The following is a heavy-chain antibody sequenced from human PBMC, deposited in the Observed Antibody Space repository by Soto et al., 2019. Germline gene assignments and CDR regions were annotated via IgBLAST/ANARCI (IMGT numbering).Heavy chain of an antibody. V-gene: IGHV4-59*01. CDR3: ARDRGLRAGTTIKYNWFDP. J-gene: IGHJ5*02. CDR1: GGSISSYY. D-gene: IGHD1-7*01. CDR2: IYYSGST. Sequence: QVQLQESGPGLVKPSETLSLTCTVSGGSISSYYWSWIRQPPGKGLEWIGYIYYSGSTNYNPSLKSRVTISVDTSKNQFSLKLSSVTAADTAVYYCARDRGLRAGTTIKYNWFDPWGQGTLVTVSS.